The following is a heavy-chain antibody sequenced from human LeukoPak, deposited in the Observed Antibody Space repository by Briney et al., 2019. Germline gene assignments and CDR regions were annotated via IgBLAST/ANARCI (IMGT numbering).Heavy chain of an antibody. CDR2: ISAYNGNT. J-gene: IGHJ3*02. D-gene: IGHD4-17*01. Sequence: ASVKVSCKASGYTFTSYGISWVRQAPGQGLEWMGWISAYNGNTNYAQKLQGRVTMTTDTSTSTAYMELRSLRSDDTAVYYCARPDDYGDHGGAFDIWGQGTMVTVSS. CDR1: GYTFTSYG. V-gene: IGHV1-18*01. CDR3: ARPDDYGDHGGAFDI.